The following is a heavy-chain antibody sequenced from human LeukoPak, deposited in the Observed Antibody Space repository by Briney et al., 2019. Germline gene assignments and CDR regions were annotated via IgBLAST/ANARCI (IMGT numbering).Heavy chain of an antibody. J-gene: IGHJ3*01. CDR2: INYSGST. D-gene: IGHD3-22*01. Sequence: SETLSLTCTVSGGSISSSSYYWAWIRQPPGKGLEWIGSINYSGSTYYNPSLKSRVTISVDTSKSQFFLKLSSVTAADTAVYYCAREAYYYDSTGYWDAFDFWGQGTMITVSS. CDR1: GGSISSSSYY. V-gene: IGHV4-39*02. CDR3: AREAYYYDSTGYWDAFDF.